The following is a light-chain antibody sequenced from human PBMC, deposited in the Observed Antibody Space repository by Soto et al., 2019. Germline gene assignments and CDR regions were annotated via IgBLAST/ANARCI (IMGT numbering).Light chain of an antibody. J-gene: IGLJ1*01. CDR2: NVN. V-gene: IGLV2-14*01. Sequence: QSVLTQSASVSGSPGQSITISCTGTSSDVGNYNYVSWYQQHPGEVPKLIIFNVNNRPSGVSNRFSGSKSGNTASLTISGLKAEDEADYYCSSFTSSTTYVFGTGTKVT. CDR3: SSFTSSTTYV. CDR1: SSDVGNYNY.